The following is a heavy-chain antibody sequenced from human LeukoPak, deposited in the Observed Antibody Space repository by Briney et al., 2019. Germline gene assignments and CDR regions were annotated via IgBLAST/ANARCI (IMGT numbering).Heavy chain of an antibody. V-gene: IGHV3-7*01. CDR1: GFTFSSYW. D-gene: IGHD4-11*01. Sequence: GGSLRLSCAASGFTFSSYWMSWVRQAPGKGLEGVANIKQDGSEKYYVDSVKGRFTISRDNAKNSLYLQMNGLRAEDTAVYYCARRMTTVTAYFDYWGQGTLVTVSS. CDR2: IKQDGSEK. J-gene: IGHJ4*02. CDR3: ARRMTTVTAYFDY.